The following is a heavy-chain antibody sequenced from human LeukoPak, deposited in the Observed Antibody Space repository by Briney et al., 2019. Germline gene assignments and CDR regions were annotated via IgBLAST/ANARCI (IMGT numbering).Heavy chain of an antibody. J-gene: IGHJ4*02. V-gene: IGHV3-23*01. CDR2: ISGSGGST. Sequence: GGSLRLSCAASGFTFSSYAMSWVRQAPGKGLEWVSAISGSGGSTYYADSVKGRFTISRDNSKNTLYLQMNSLRAEDTAVYYCAKDKRQWLDSIHYFDYWGQGTLVTVSS. CDR3: AKDKRQWLDSIHYFDY. D-gene: IGHD6-19*01. CDR1: GFTFSSYA.